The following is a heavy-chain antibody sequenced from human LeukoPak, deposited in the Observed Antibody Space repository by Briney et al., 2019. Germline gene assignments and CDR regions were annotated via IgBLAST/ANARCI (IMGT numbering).Heavy chain of an antibody. J-gene: IGHJ4*02. Sequence: GGPLRLSCAASGFTFSSYARSWVRQAPGKGLEWVSAISGSGGSTYYADSVKGRFTIARDNSKNTLYLQMNSLRAEDTAVYYCAKDAPVNIVVVPAANSWGQGTLVTVSS. CDR1: GFTFSSYA. CDR2: ISGSGGST. CDR3: AKDAPVNIVVVPAANS. D-gene: IGHD2-2*01. V-gene: IGHV3-23*01.